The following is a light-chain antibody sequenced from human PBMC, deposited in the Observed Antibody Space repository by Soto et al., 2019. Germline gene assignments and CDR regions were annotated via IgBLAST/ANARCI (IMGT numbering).Light chain of an antibody. V-gene: IGKV3-15*01. CDR2: GAS. Sequence: EIVMTQSPATLSVSPGERATLSCRASQSVSSNLAWYQQNPGQAQRLLIYGASTRATGIPARFSGSGSGTEFTLTISSLQSEDFAVYYCQQYNNWPPYTFGQGTKLEIK. CDR3: QQYNNWPPYT. CDR1: QSVSSN. J-gene: IGKJ2*01.